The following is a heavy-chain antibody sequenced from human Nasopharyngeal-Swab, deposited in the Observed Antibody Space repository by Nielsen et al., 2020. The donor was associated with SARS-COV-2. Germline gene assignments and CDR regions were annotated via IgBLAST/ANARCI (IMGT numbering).Heavy chain of an antibody. CDR2: INHSGST. Sequence: SETLSLTCAVYGGSFSGYYWSWIRQPPGKGLEWIGEINHSGSTNYNPSLKSRVTISVDTSKNQFSLKLSSVTAADTAVYYCARHHGKSSSSGFDYWGQGTLATVSS. CDR1: GGSFSGYY. V-gene: IGHV4-34*01. CDR3: ARHHGKSSSSGFDY. J-gene: IGHJ4*02. D-gene: IGHD6-13*01.